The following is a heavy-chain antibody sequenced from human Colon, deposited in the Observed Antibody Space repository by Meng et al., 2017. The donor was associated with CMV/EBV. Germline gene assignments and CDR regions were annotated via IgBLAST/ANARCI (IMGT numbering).Heavy chain of an antibody. V-gene: IGHV3-21*01. Sequence: GGSLRLSCAASGFTFSSYDMNWVRQAPGKGLEWVSSISAISSSSDYISYADSVKGRFTISRDNAKTSLFLQLDSLRAEDTAVYYCAKGRFFDHWGQGTLVTVSS. CDR3: AKGRFFDH. CDR1: GFTFSSYD. D-gene: IGHD5-24*01. J-gene: IGHJ4*02. CDR2: ISAISSSSDYI.